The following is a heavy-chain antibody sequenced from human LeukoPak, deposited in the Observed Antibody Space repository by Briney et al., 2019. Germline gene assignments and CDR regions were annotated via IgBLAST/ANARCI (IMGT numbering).Heavy chain of an antibody. CDR1: GGSISNNIYY. V-gene: IGHV4-39*07. D-gene: IGHD2-15*01. Sequence: RTSETLSLTCTVSGGSISNNIYYWGWIRQPPGRGLEWIGSIYYSGSTYYNPSLKSRVTISIDTSKNQFSLKLSSVTAADTAVYYCASQPSSVLGYCSGGSCYHFDYXXQGTLVTVSS. CDR3: ASQPSSVLGYCSGGSCYHFDY. CDR2: IYYSGST. J-gene: IGHJ4*02.